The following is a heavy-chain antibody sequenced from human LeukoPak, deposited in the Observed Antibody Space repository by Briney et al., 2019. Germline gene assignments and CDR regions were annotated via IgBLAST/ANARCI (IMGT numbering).Heavy chain of an antibody. V-gene: IGHV3-7*03. CDR1: GFSLSNYW. CDR2: INQDGSEK. CDR3: ARAGGGYDFGTQIDY. J-gene: IGHJ4*02. D-gene: IGHD5-12*01. Sequence: PGGSLRLSCTASGFSLSNYWMSWVRQAPGKGLEWVANINQDGSEKHYVDSVKGRFTISRDNAKNSLYLQMNSLRAEDTALYYCARAGGGYDFGTQIDYWGQGTLVTVSS.